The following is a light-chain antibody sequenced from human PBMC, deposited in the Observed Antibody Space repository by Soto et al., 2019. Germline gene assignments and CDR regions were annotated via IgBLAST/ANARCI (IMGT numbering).Light chain of an antibody. CDR3: QQSYYTRHSFT. V-gene: IGKV1-39*01. Sequence: DIPMTQSPSSLSASVGDRVTITCRASQSIGSYLNWYQQKPGKAPKLLIYDASSLQCGVPSRFSGSGAGIACTLTISRLQPEDFAPYYCQQSYYTRHSFTFGPGTKVYIK. CDR1: QSIGSY. CDR2: DAS. J-gene: IGKJ3*01.